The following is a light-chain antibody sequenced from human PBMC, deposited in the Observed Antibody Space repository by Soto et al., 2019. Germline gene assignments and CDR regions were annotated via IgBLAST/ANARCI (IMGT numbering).Light chain of an antibody. J-gene: IGKJ3*01. V-gene: IGKV1-33*01. CDR1: QDITSY. Sequence: DIQMTQSPSSLSASVGDRVTITCQASQDITSYLNWYQHKPGKAPKLLIYDAAILEAGVPSRFSGSGSGTDFTFPISSLQPEDVATYYCQHCDYLPIFGPGTTVDFK. CDR2: DAA. CDR3: QHCDYLPI.